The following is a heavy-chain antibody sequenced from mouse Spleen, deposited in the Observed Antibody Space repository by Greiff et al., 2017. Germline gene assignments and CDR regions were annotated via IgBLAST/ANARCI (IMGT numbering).Heavy chain of an antibody. J-gene: IGHJ4*01. Sequence: EVKLVESGGGLVKPGGSLKLSCAASGFTFSSYTMSWVRQTPAKRLEWVATISSGGGNTYYPDSVKGRFTISRDNARNTLYLQMSSLRSEDTAMYYCARHDLYAMDYWGQGTSVTVSS. CDR2: ISSGGGNT. CDR3: ARHDLYAMDY. V-gene: IGHV5-9*04. CDR1: GFTFSSYT.